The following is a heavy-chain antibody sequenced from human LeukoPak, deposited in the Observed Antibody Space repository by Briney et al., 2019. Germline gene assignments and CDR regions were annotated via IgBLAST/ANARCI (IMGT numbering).Heavy chain of an antibody. V-gene: IGHV3-7*03. Sequence: GGSLRLSCTASGFIFSAFGRAGFGQPPGKELEWVAIIKKDGSEKYYVDSMKGRFTISRDNAKNSLFLQMNSLRAEDTAIYYCTTDTWYSAGHWGQGTLVTVSS. CDR3: TTDTWYSAGH. D-gene: IGHD2-15*01. CDR1: GFIFSAFG. CDR2: IKKDGSEK. J-gene: IGHJ4*02.